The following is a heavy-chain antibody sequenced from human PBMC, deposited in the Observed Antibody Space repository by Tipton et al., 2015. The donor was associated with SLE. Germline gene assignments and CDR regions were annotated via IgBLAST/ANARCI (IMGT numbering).Heavy chain of an antibody. CDR1: GGSISSGSYY. V-gene: IGHV4-61*02. J-gene: IGHJ6*03. CDR2: IYTSGST. CDR3: ARVPAFYYYYMDV. D-gene: IGHD2-2*01. Sequence: TLSLTCTVSGGSISSGSYYWSWIRQPAGKGLEWIGRIYTSGSTNYNPSLKSRVTISVDTSKNQFSLKLSSVTAADTAVYYCARVPAFYYYYMDVWGKGTTVTVSS.